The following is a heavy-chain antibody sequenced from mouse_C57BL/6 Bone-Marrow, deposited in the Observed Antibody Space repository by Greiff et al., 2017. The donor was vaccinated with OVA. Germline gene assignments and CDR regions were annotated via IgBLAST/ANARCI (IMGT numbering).Heavy chain of an antibody. CDR3: AISYSNYGDFDY. CDR2: IDPETGGT. J-gene: IGHJ2*01. Sequence: VQRVESGAELVRPGASVTLSCKASGYTFTDYEMHWVKQTPVHGLEWIGAIDPETGGTAYNQKFKGKAILTADKSSSTAYMELRSLTSENSAVYDCAISYSNYGDFDYGGQGTTLTVSA. CDR1: GYTFTDYE. V-gene: IGHV1-15*01. D-gene: IGHD2-5*01.